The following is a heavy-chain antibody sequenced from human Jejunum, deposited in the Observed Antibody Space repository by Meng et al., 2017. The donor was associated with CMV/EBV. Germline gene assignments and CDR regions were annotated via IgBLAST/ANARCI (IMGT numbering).Heavy chain of an antibody. CDR1: GGSIRSYY. V-gene: IGHV4-59*01. CDR3: ASITRNSRRVEY. J-gene: IGHJ4*02. CDR2: IYYSGST. D-gene: IGHD1-14*01. Sequence: QVHLHAAGPGLVNSSETLSLACTVSGGSIRSYYWSWIRQPPGKGLEWIGYIYYSGSTNYNPSLKSRVTISVDTSKNQFSLKLSSVTAADTAVYYCASITRNSRRVEYWGQGTLVTVSS.